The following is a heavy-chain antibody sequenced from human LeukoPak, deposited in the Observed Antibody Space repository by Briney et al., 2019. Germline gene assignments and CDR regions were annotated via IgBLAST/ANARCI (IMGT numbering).Heavy chain of an antibody. CDR1: GFTFSSYD. CDR2: IGKAGDT. V-gene: IGHV3-13*01. Sequence: GGSLRLSCTASGFTFSSYDVHWVRQPTGEGLEWVSGIGKAGDTYYLGSVKGRFTISRENAKNSLYLQMNSLRVGDTAVYYCVRGDVGFDPWGQGTLVTVSS. CDR3: VRGDVGFDP. D-gene: IGHD2-21*01. J-gene: IGHJ5*02.